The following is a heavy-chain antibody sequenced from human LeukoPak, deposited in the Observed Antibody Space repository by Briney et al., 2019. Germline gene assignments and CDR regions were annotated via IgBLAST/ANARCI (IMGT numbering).Heavy chain of an antibody. V-gene: IGHV3-23*01. Sequence: GGPLRLSCAASGFTFSSYAMTWVRQGPGEGLEWVSDISGGGGSTFYADSVKGRFTISRDNSKNTLYLQIHSLRAEDTAVYHCAIYGGSGTNAFDMWGQGTMVTVSS. CDR1: GFTFSSYA. CDR3: AIYGGSGTNAFDM. CDR2: ISGGGGST. J-gene: IGHJ3*02. D-gene: IGHD5-12*01.